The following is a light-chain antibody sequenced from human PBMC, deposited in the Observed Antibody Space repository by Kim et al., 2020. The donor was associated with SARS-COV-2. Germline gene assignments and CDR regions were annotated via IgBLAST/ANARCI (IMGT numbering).Light chain of an antibody. CDR1: QGISSS. CDR3: QQYYAVPFT. Sequence: SASVGDRVTITCRAGQGISSSLAWFQQKPGTAPKLLISATSKLEDGVPARFSGRGPGTEFTLTISSLQPEDVATYFCQQYYAVPFTFGQGTKLEI. V-gene: IGKV1-NL1*01. J-gene: IGKJ2*01. CDR2: ATS.